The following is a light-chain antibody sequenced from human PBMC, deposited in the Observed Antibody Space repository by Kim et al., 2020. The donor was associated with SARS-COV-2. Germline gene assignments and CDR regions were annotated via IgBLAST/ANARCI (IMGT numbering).Light chain of an antibody. Sequence: GSSVKLTCTLSSGHSSYAIAGHQQQPEKGPRYLMKLNSDGSHSKGDGIPDRFSGSSSGAERYLTISRLQSEDEADYYCQTWGTGIGFGGGTQLTVL. CDR3: QTWGTGIG. CDR2: LNSDGSH. J-gene: IGLJ3*02. V-gene: IGLV4-69*01. CDR1: SGHSSYA.